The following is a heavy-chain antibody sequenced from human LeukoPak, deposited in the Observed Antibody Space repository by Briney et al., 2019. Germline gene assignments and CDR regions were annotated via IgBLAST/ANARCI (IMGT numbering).Heavy chain of an antibody. CDR2: IYPGVSDT. J-gene: IGHJ3*02. CDR3: ARGVWCSGGRCYYDAFDI. V-gene: IGHV5-51*01. D-gene: IGHD2-15*01. CDR1: GYSFTTYW. Sequence: GESLKISXKGSGYSFTTYWIGWVRQMPGKGQEWMGIIYPGVSDTRYSPSFQGQVTISADKSISTAYLQWSSLKASDTAMYFCARGVWCSGGRCYYDAFDIWGQGTMVTVSS.